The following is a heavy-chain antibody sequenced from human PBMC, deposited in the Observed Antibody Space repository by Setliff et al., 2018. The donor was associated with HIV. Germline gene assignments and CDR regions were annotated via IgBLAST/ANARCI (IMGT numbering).Heavy chain of an antibody. V-gene: IGHV3-11*06. CDR1: GGSFSDYY. J-gene: IGHJ6*03. Sequence: LSLTCAVYGGSFSDYYWSWIRQAPGKGLEWVSYISSSSSYTHYADSVKGRFTISRDNVKNSLYLQMNSLRAEDTAVYYCVKARVDGDYYYYYYMDVWGKGTTVTVSS. CDR3: VKARVDGDYYYYYYMDV. CDR2: ISSSSSYT. D-gene: IGHD4-17*01.